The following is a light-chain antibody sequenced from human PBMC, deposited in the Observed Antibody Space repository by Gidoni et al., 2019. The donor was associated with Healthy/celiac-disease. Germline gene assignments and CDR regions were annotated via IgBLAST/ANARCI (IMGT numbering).Light chain of an antibody. CDR2: DAS. CDR1: QDISND. Sequence: DIQMTQSPSALSASVGDRVTITCQASQDISNDVNWYQQKPGTAPKLLIYDASNLETGVPSRFCGSCSGTDFTFTLSILPPDVIATYYCQQSANLPLTFGGGTKVEIK. CDR3: QQSANLPLT. V-gene: IGKV1-33*01. J-gene: IGKJ4*01.